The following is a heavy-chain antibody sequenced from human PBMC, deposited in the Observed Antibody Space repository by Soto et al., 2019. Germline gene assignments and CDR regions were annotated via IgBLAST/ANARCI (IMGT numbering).Heavy chain of an antibody. J-gene: IGHJ6*01. V-gene: IGHV4-59*01. D-gene: IGHD3-3*01. CDR3: ARGLSDYNFWSAYYEYYYYYGMDV. Sequence: LSLTCTVSGDSISRSYWSLIRQPPGKGLEGIGYIYYSGSTNYNPSLKIRVTISVDTSKNQFSLKLSSVTAADTAXHDCARGLSDYNFWSAYYEYYYYYGMDVLEQGTMVTVCS. CDR1: GDSISRSY. CDR2: IYYSGST.